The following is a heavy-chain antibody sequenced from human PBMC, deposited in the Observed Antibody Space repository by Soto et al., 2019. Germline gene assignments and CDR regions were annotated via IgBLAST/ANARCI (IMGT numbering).Heavy chain of an antibody. CDR1: GFSFGTYA. CDR2: ISGGIGST. V-gene: IGHV3-23*01. J-gene: IGHJ4*02. CDR3: AKGAARYLDH. Sequence: EVQLLESGGGLLQPGGSLRLSCAASGFSFGTYAMTWVRQAPGKGLEWVSTISGGIGSTFYADSVKGRFIISRDISKTMVFLHINSLRGEDTPVYYCAKGAARYLDHLGQGTLVTVSS.